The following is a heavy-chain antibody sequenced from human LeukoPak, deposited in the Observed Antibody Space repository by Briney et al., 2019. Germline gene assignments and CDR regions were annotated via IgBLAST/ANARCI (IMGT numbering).Heavy chain of an antibody. CDR3: ARVRYGDYAIFDY. CDR2: ISYDGSNK. J-gene: IGHJ4*02. D-gene: IGHD4-17*01. CDR1: GFTFSSYA. Sequence: GGSLRISCAASGFTFSSYAMHWVRQAPGKGLEWVAVISYDGSNKYYADSVKGRFTISRDNSKNTLYLQMNSLRAEDTAVYYCARVRYGDYAIFDYWGQGTLVTVSS. V-gene: IGHV3-30-3*01.